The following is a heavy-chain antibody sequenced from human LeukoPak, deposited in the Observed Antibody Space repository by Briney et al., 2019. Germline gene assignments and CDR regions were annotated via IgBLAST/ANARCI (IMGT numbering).Heavy chain of an antibody. CDR1: GGSINTYY. D-gene: IGHD6-19*01. Sequence: PSETLSLTCTVSGGSINTYYWGWIRQSPGKGLEWIGYIYSSGTTNYNPSLKGRVTMSIDTSENQFSLKLSSVTAADTALYYCARHGSGWSFDYWGRGALVTVSS. V-gene: IGHV4-59*08. CDR3: ARHGSGWSFDY. J-gene: IGHJ4*02. CDR2: IYSSGTT.